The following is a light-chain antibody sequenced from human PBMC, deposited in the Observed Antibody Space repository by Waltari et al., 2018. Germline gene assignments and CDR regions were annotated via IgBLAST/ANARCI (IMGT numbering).Light chain of an antibody. Sequence: QSALPQPRSVSGSLGQSVAIPFTGTSRYVGSPTYVSWYQQLPGKAPKLMIYDVSKWPSGVPDRFSGSKSGNTASLTISGLQADDEADYYCCSYAGNYSFVFGTGTKVTVL. J-gene: IGLJ1*01. V-gene: IGLV2-11*01. CDR1: SRYVGSPTY. CDR3: CSYAGNYSFV. CDR2: DVS.